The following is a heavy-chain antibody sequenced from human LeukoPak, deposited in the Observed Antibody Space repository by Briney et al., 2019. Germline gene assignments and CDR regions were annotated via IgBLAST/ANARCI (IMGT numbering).Heavy chain of an antibody. D-gene: IGHD5-18*01. J-gene: IGHJ4*02. CDR2: ISGSGGST. CDR3: SPAMASSFDY. CDR1: GYTFSNAW. Sequence: PGGSLRLSCAASGYTFSNAWMSWVRQAPGKGLEWVSAISGSGGSTYYADSVKGRFTISRDNSKNTLYLQMNSLRAEDTAVYYCSPAMASSFDYWGQGTLVTVSS. V-gene: IGHV3-23*01.